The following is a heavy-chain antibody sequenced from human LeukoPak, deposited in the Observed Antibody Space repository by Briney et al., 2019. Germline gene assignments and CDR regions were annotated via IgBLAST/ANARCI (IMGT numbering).Heavy chain of an antibody. CDR1: GFTFSSYA. CDR3: AKSALYYYDSSGYSN. J-gene: IGHJ4*02. D-gene: IGHD3-22*01. V-gene: IGHV3-23*01. Sequence: GGSLRLSCAASGFTFSSYAMSWVRQAPGKGLEWVSAISGSGGSTYYADSVKGRFTISRDDSKNTLYLQMNSLRAEDTAVYYCAKSALYYYDSSGYSNWGQGTLVTVSS. CDR2: ISGSGGST.